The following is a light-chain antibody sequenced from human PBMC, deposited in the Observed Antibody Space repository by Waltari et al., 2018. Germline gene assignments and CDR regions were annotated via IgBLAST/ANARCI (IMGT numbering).Light chain of an antibody. CDR3: YQHSSGYS. V-gene: IGKV3-11*01. J-gene: IGKJ2*03. Sequence: QSPATLSLSPGERATLSCRASQSVSSYLAWYQQKPGQAPRLLILSASSRATGIPDRFSGSGSGTEFTLTISSLGPEDVGVYHCYQHSSGYSFGQGTKVEIK. CDR1: QSVSSY. CDR2: SAS.